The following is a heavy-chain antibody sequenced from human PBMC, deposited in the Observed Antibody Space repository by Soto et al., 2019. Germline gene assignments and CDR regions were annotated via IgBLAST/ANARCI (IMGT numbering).Heavy chain of an antibody. Sequence: PSETLSLTCTVSGVSISSGDYYWSWIRQPPGKGLEWIGYIYYSGSTYYNPSLKSRVTISVDTSKNQFSLKLSSVTAADTAVYYCARVIAAAAGPTFDYWGQGTLVTVSS. D-gene: IGHD6-13*01. CDR2: IYYSGST. J-gene: IGHJ4*02. CDR3: ARVIAAAAGPTFDY. V-gene: IGHV4-30-4*01. CDR1: GVSISSGDYY.